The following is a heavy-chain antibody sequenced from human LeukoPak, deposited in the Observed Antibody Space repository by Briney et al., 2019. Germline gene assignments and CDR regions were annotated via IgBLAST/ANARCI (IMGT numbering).Heavy chain of an antibody. CDR1: GFTFSSYA. J-gene: IGHJ4*02. V-gene: IGHV3-30-3*02. CDR3: AKTTPRITGTTDY. CDR2: ISYDGSNK. D-gene: IGHD1-7*01. Sequence: PGGSLRLSCAASGFTFSSYAMHWVRQAPGKGLEWVAVISYDGSNKYYADSVKGRFTTSRDNSKNTLYLQMNSLRAEDTAVYYCAKTTPRITGTTDYWGQGTLVTVSS.